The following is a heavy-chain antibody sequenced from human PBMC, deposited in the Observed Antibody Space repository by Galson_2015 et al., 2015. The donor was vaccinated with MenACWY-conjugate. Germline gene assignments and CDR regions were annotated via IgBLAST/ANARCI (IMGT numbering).Heavy chain of an antibody. CDR1: GYTFTGYY. Sequence: SVKVSCKASGYTFTGYYMHWVRQAPGQGLEWMGWINPNSGGTNYAQKFQGWVTMTRDTSISTAYMELSRLRSDDTAVYYCARGDYDFWSGNYYFDYWGQGTLVTVSS. J-gene: IGHJ4*02. CDR2: INPNSGGT. V-gene: IGHV1-2*04. D-gene: IGHD3-3*01. CDR3: ARGDYDFWSGNYYFDY.